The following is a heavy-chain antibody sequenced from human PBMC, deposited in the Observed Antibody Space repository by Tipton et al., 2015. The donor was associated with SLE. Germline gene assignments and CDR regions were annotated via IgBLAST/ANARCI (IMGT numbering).Heavy chain of an antibody. CDR1: GFTFSYYG. V-gene: IGHV3-33*01. J-gene: IGHJ4*02. D-gene: IGHD5-18*01. Sequence: SLRLSCAASGFTFSYYGMHWVRQAPGKGLEWVAVIWYDGSNKYYADSVKGRFTISRDNSKNTLYLQMNSLRVEDTAVYYCASLGYSYGNAEYYFDYWGQGTLVTVSS. CDR3: ASLGYSYGNAEYYFDY. CDR2: IWYDGSNK.